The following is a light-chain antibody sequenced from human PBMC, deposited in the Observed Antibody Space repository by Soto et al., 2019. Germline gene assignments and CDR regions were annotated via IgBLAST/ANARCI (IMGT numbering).Light chain of an antibody. Sequence: QSALTQPPSASGSPGQSVTISCTGTSSDVGNYNYVSWYQQHPGKAPKLMIYDVTKRPSGVPDRFSGSKSGNTASLTVSGLQAEDEADYYCSSYAGSNYYVFGTGTKVTVL. CDR3: SSYAGSNYYV. CDR1: SSDVGNYNY. CDR2: DVT. V-gene: IGLV2-8*01. J-gene: IGLJ1*01.